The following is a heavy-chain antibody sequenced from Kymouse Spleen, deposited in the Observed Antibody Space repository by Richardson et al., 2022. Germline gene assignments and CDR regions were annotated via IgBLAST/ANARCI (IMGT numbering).Heavy chain of an antibody. J-gene: IGHJ6*02. Sequence: EVQLVESGGGLVKPGGSLRLSCAASGFTFSNAWMSWVRQAPGKGLEWVGRIKSKTDGGTTDYAAPVKGRFTISRDDSKNTLYLQMNSLKTEDTAVYYCTTALELPYYYYGMDVWGQGTTVTVSS. CDR3: TTALELPYYYYGMDV. V-gene: IGHV3-15*01. CDR1: GFTFSNAW. CDR2: IKSKTDGGTT. D-gene: IGHD1-7*01.